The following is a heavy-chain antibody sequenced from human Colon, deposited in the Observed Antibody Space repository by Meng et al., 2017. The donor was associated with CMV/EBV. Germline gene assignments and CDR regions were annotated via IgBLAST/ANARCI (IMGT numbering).Heavy chain of an antibody. CDR2: INHRGNT. J-gene: IGHJ4*02. Sequence: SETLSLTCAVSGGSFSSYYWSWIRETPGKGLEWIGEINHRGNTNYNLSLKSRTSISIDTSKNQFSLKLRSVTAADTAVYYCAREGDGNSDYFDYWGQGTLVTVSS. CDR1: GGSFSSYY. V-gene: IGHV4-34*01. D-gene: IGHD1/OR15-1a*01. CDR3: AREGDGNSDYFDY.